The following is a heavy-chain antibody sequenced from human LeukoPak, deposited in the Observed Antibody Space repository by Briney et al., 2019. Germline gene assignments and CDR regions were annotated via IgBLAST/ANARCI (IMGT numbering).Heavy chain of an antibody. CDR3: ARRRGVGCAFDI. CDR1: GGSFSGYY. D-gene: IGHD3-10*01. Sequence: PSETLSLTCAVYGGSFSGYYWSWIRQPPGKGLEWIGEINHSGSTNYNPPLKSRVTISVGTSKNQFSLKLSSVTAADTAVYYCARRRGVGCAFDIWGQGTMVTVSS. V-gene: IGHV4-34*01. J-gene: IGHJ3*02. CDR2: INHSGST.